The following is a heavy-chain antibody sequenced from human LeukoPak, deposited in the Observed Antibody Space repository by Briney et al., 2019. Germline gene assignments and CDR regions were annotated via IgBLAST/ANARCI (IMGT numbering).Heavy chain of an antibody. CDR3: ARGYCSGGSCYPIDY. D-gene: IGHD2-15*01. CDR2: INPSGGST. V-gene: IGHV1-46*01. CDR1: GYTFTSYY. J-gene: IGHJ4*02. Sequence: ASVKVSCKASGYTFTSYYMHWVRQASGQGLEWMGIINPSGGSTSYAQKLQGRVTMTTDTSTSTAYMELRSLRSDDTAVYYCARGYCSGGSCYPIDYWGQGTLVTVSS.